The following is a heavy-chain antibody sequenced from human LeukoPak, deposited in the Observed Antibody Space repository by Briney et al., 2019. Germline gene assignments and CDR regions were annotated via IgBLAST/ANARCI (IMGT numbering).Heavy chain of an antibody. D-gene: IGHD2-2*01. V-gene: IGHV1-24*01. CDR3: ATYRSSTSCYGIKRGNFDY. CDR1: GYTLTELS. Sequence: ASVKVSCKVSGYTLTELSMHWVRQAPGKGLEWMGGFDPEDGETIYAQKFQGRVTMTEDTSTDTAYMELSSLRSEDTAVYYCATYRSSTSCYGIKRGNFDYWGQGTLVTVSS. CDR2: FDPEDGET. J-gene: IGHJ4*02.